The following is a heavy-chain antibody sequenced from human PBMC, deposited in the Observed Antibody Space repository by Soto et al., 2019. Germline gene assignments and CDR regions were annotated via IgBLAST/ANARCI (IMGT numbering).Heavy chain of an antibody. V-gene: IGHV4-30-4*01. D-gene: IGHD2-15*01. Sequence: LXLTCTVSCDSFSSGVYYWSWIRQPPGKGLEWIGYIYNSGTTYYSPSLKSRVAISVDTSKNKFSLNLSSVTAADTAVYYCAAFVGAYWYFAPWGRGTLVTVSS. CDR2: IYNSGTT. J-gene: IGHJ2*01. CDR3: AAFVGAYWYFAP. CDR1: CDSFSSGVYY.